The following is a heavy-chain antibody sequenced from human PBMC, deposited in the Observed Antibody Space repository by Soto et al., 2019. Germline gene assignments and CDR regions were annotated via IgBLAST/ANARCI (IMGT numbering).Heavy chain of an antibody. Sequence: SETLSLTCAVYGGSFSGYYWSWIRQPPGKGLEWTGEINHSGSTNYNPSLKSRVTISVDTSKNQFSLKLSSVTAADTAVYYCARGLYCSGGSCYSGALDYWGQGTLATVSS. D-gene: IGHD2-15*01. CDR2: INHSGST. CDR3: ARGLYCSGGSCYSGALDY. V-gene: IGHV4-34*01. J-gene: IGHJ4*02. CDR1: GGSFSGYY.